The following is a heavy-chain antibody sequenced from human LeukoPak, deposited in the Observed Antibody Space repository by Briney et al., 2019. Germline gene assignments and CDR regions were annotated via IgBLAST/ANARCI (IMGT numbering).Heavy chain of an antibody. CDR2: IIPILGIA. Sequence: GASVKVSCKASGGTFSSYAISWVRQAPGQGLEWMGRIIPILGIANYAQKFQGRVTITADKSTSTAYMELSSLRSEDTAVYYCARSGYYYDSSGYYEAYYFDYWGQGTLATVSS. J-gene: IGHJ4*02. D-gene: IGHD3-22*01. V-gene: IGHV1-69*04. CDR1: GGTFSSYA. CDR3: ARSGYYYDSSGYYEAYYFDY.